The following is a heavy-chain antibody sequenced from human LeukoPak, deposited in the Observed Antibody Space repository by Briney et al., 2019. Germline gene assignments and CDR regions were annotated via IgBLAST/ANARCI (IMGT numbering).Heavy chain of an antibody. V-gene: IGHV3-21*01. CDR1: GFTFTTHW. CDR3: ATPGPDSTPLDY. CDR2: ISSSSSYI. J-gene: IGHJ4*02. D-gene: IGHD2/OR15-2a*01. Sequence: GGSLRLSCGASGFTFTTHWIHWVRQAPGKGLEWVSSISSSSSYIYYADSVKGRFTISRDNAKNSLYLQMNSLRAEDTAVYYCATPGPDSTPLDYWGQGTLVTVSS.